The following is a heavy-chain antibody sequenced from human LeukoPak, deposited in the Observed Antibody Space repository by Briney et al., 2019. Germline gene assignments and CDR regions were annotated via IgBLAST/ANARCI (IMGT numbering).Heavy chain of an antibody. J-gene: IGHJ3*02. CDR3: ARSSAVTRLTDAFDI. D-gene: IGHD4-17*01. V-gene: IGHV7-4-1*02. CDR2: INTNTGNP. CDR1: GCTFTSYA. Sequence: ASVKASCKASGCTFTSYAMNWVRQAPGQGLEWMGWINTNTGNPTYAQGFTGRFVFSLDTSVSTAYLQISSLKAEDTAVYYCARSSAVTRLTDAFDIWGQGTMVTVSS.